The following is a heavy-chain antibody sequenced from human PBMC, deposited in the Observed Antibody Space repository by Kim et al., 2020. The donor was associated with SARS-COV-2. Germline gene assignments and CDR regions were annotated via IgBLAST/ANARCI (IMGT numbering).Heavy chain of an antibody. J-gene: IGHJ4*02. Sequence: KGRFTISRDNSKNTLYLQMNSLRAEDTAVYYCAKALHYYDSSGYLSPFDYWGQGTLVTVSS. V-gene: IGHV3-23*01. CDR3: AKALHYYDSSGYLSPFDY. D-gene: IGHD3-22*01.